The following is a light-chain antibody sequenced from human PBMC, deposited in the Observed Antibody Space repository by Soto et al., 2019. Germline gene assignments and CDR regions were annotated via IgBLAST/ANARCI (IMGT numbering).Light chain of an antibody. CDR2: KAS. CDR1: QTISSW. V-gene: IGKV1-5*03. CDR3: QHYNSYSEA. J-gene: IGKJ1*01. Sequence: DIQMTQSPSTLSGSVGDRVTITCRASQTISSWLAWYQQKPGKAPKLLIYKASTLKSGVPSRFSGGGSGTEFTLTISSLQTDDFATYYCQHYNSYSEAFGQGTKVELK.